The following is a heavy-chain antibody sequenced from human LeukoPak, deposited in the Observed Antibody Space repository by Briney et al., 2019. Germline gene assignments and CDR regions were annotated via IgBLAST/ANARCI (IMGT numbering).Heavy chain of an antibody. J-gene: IGHJ3*01. Sequence: GASLSISCQGSGYIFTRYWMGWGRQMPGKGPEWMGIIYPGDSDTRYSPSFQGQVTISADKSISTAYLQWSSLKASDTAMYYCAKSSSHSRSWYSADAFDVWGQGTMVTVSS. CDR3: AKSSSHSRSWYSADAFDV. CDR2: IYPGDSDT. D-gene: IGHD6-13*01. V-gene: IGHV5-51*01. CDR1: GYIFTRYW.